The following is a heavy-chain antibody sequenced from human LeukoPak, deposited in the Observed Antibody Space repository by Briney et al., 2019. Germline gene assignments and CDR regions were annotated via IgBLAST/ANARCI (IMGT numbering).Heavy chain of an antibody. Sequence: SETLSLTCAVYGESFSGYYWNWIRQPPGKGLEWIGEINHTGGTNYNPSLKSRVTISVDTSKNQFSLKLSSVTAADTAVYYCASSYTVRGVIWEDYWGQGTLVTVSS. D-gene: IGHD3-10*01. CDR3: ASSYTVRGVIWEDY. CDR1: GESFSGYY. CDR2: INHTGGT. V-gene: IGHV4-34*01. J-gene: IGHJ4*02.